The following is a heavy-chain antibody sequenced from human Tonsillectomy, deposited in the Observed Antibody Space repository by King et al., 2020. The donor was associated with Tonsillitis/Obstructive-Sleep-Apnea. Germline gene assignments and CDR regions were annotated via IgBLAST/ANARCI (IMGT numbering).Heavy chain of an antibody. CDR1: GYSFTNYW. J-gene: IGHJ2*01. D-gene: IGHD3-22*01. CDR3: ARDSRSVVDNLYFDL. CDR2: IYPDDSDS. Sequence: VQLVQSGGEVGKPGESLKISCQASGYSFTNYWIGWVRQLPGKGLEWMGIIYPDDSDSRYSPSFQGQVTFSADKSINTVYLQWRSLKTSDTAMYFCARDSRSVVDNLYFDLWGRGTLVTVSS. V-gene: IGHV5-51*03.